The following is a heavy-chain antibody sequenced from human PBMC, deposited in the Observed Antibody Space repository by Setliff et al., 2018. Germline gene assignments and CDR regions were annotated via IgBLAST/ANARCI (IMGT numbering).Heavy chain of an antibody. CDR2: IYNRGHT. CDR3: AKDPRGGGGVGIHWYYYYMDV. CDR1: GFSVSNDF. V-gene: IGHV3-66*03. J-gene: IGHJ6*03. D-gene: IGHD5-18*01. Sequence: GGSLRLSCVVSGFSVSNDFMGWVRQAPGKGLERVSVIYNRGHTYYADSVKGRFTISRDNSNSKVFLQMNSLRAEDTAVYHCAKDPRGGGGVGIHWYYYYMDVWGKGTTVTVSS.